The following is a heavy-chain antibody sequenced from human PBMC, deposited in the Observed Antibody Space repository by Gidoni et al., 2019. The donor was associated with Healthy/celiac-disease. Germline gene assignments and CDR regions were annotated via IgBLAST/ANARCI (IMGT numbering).Heavy chain of an antibody. V-gene: IGHV3-21*01. CDR3: ARDPAPYSSSWYYYGMDV. CDR1: GFTFSSYS. D-gene: IGHD6-13*01. CDR2: ISSSSSYI. Sequence: EVQLVESGGGLVKPGGSLRLSCAASGFTFSSYSMNWVRQAPGKGLEWVSSISSSSSYIYYADSVKGRFTISRDNAKNSLYLQMNSLRAEDTAVYYCARDPAPYSSSWYYYGMDVWGQGTTVTVSS. J-gene: IGHJ6*02.